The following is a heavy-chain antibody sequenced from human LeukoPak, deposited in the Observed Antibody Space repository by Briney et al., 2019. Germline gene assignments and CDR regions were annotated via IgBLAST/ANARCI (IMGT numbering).Heavy chain of an antibody. CDR2: ISYDGSNK. V-gene: IGHV3-30-3*01. D-gene: IGHD6-19*01. CDR3: ASLDYSSGWYTADY. Sequence: GGSLRLSCAASGFTFSSYAMHWVRQAPGKGLEWVAVISYDGSNKYYADSVKGRFTISRDNSKNTLYLQMNSLRAEDTAVYYCASLDYSSGWYTADYWGQGTLVTISS. CDR1: GFTFSSYA. J-gene: IGHJ4*02.